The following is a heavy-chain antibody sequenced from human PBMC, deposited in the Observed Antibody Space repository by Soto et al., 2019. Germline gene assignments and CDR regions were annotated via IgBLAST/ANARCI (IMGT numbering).Heavy chain of an antibody. CDR3: AAEENSHGGMDV. CDR2: LISMFGTP. CDR1: GGTLNNYA. V-gene: IGHV1-69*18. J-gene: IGHJ6*02. Sequence: QVQLVQSGAEVRKPGSSVKVSCKASGGTLNNYAITWVRLAPGQGLEWMGRLISMFGTPDYAQKFQGRVTIAADEPTNTAYMEMTSLRSEDTAICYCAAEENSHGGMDVWGQGTAVTVSS.